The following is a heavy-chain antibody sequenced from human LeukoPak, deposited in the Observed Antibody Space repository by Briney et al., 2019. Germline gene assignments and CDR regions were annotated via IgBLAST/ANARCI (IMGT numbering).Heavy chain of an antibody. CDR3: ARGKYTSFDN. CDR2: TYYRSKWSF. J-gene: IGHJ4*02. Sequence: PSQTLSLTCGISGDSVSSDSAIWNWIRQSPSRGLEWLGRTYYRSKWSFDYAVSVKSRITINADTSKNQFSLQLSSVTPEDTAVYYCARGKYTSFDNWGQGTLVTVSS. D-gene: IGHD6-6*01. V-gene: IGHV6-1*01. CDR1: GDSVSSDSAI.